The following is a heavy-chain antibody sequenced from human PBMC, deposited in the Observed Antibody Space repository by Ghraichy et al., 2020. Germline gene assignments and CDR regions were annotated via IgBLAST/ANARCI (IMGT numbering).Heavy chain of an antibody. V-gene: IGHV3-23*01. CDR1: GFTFSSYA. CDR3: AKDPVEVGPPVPIVDY. Sequence: GESLNISCAASGFTFSSYAMSWVRQAPGKGLEWVSAISGSGGSTYYADSVKGRFTISRDNSKNTLYLQMNSLRAEDTAVYYCAKDPVEVGPPVPIVDYWGQGTLVTVSS. J-gene: IGHJ4*02. D-gene: IGHD3-16*02. CDR2: ISGSGGST.